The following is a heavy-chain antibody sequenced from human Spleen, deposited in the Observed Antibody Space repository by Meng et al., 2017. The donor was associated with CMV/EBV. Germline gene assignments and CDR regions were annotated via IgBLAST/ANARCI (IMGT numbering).Heavy chain of an antibody. V-gene: IGHV3-23*01. CDR2: ISPNGIST. Sequence: GGSLRLSCAASGFTFGDFSMSWVRQVPGKGLEWISAISPNGISTYYAGSVEGRFTISRDNSKNTLYLQMNSLRAEDTAVYYCAKIRNLPGAGWEYYFDYWGQGTLVTVSS. CDR3: AKIRNLPGAGWEYYFDY. J-gene: IGHJ4*02. CDR1: GFTFGDFS. D-gene: IGHD1-26*01.